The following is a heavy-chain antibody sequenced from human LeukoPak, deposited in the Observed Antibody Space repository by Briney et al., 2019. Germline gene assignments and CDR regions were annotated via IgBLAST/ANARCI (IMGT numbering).Heavy chain of an antibody. CDR2: INHSGST. CDR1: GGSISSGSYY. J-gene: IGHJ4*02. CDR3: ARGHFWSGYV. V-gene: IGHV4-39*07. Sequence: PSETLSLTCTVSGGSISSGSYYWSWIRQPPGKGLEWIGEINHSGSTNYNPSLKSRVTISVDTSKNQFSLKLSSVTAADTAVYYCARGHFWSGYVWGQGTLVTVSS. D-gene: IGHD3-3*02.